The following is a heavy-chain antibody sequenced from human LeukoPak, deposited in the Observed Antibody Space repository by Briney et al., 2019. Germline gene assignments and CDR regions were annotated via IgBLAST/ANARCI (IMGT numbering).Heavy chain of an antibody. CDR3: AKNRGANYYNYMDV. V-gene: IGHV3-23*01. CDR1: GFTFSTYA. Sequence: GGSLRLPCAASGFTFSTYAMSWVRQAPGKGLEWLSTIGGGGRDTFYADSVKGRFTVSRDNSKNTLYLQMSSLRAEDTAVYFCAKNRGANYYNYMDVWGKGTTVTVSS. CDR2: IGGGGRDT. J-gene: IGHJ6*03. D-gene: IGHD4/OR15-4a*01.